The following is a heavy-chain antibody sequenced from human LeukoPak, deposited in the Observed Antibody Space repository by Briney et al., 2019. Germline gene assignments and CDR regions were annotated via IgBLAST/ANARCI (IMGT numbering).Heavy chain of an antibody. D-gene: IGHD6-19*01. CDR1: GYTFTSYA. J-gene: IGHJ4*02. V-gene: IGHV1-3*01. CDR3: ARHNKPGYSSGWQPVDY. CDR2: INAGNGNT. Sequence: GASVKVSCKASGYTFTSYAMHWVRQAPGQRLEWMGWINAGNGNTKYSQKFQGRVTITRDTSASTAYMELSSLRSEDTAVYYCARHNKPGYSSGWQPVDYWGQGTLVTVSS.